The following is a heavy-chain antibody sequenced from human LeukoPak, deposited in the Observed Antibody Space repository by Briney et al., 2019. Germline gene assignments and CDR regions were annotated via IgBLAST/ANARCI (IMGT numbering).Heavy chain of an antibody. J-gene: IGHJ4*02. Sequence: SETLSLTCTVSGGSISTYYWSWIRQPAGKGLEWIGHIYTSGTTNYNPSLKRRVTMSVDTSKNQFSLKLNSVTAADTAVYYCARLYSSSSHFDYWGQGTLVTVSS. D-gene: IGHD6-6*01. V-gene: IGHV4-4*07. CDR1: GGSISTYY. CDR3: ARLYSSSSHFDY. CDR2: IYTSGTT.